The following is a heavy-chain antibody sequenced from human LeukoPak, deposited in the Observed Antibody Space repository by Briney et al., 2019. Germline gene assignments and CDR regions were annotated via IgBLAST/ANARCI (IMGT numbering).Heavy chain of an antibody. Sequence: SETLSLTCTVSGGSISSYYWSWIRQPPGKGLEWIGYIYYSGSTNYNPSLKSRVTISVDRSKNQFSLKLSSVTAADTAVYYCARDSLSGYYTPSVWGQGTTVTVSS. CDR3: ARDSLSGYYTPSV. D-gene: IGHD3-3*01. CDR1: GGSISSYY. CDR2: IYYSGST. V-gene: IGHV4-59*12. J-gene: IGHJ6*02.